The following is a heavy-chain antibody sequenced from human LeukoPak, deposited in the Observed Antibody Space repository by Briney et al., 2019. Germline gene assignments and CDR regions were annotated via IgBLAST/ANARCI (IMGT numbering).Heavy chain of an antibody. J-gene: IGHJ3*02. Sequence: GGSLRLSCAASGFTFSSYAMSWVRQAPGKGLEWVSAISGSGVTTYYADSVKGRFTISRDNSKNTLYLQMNSLRAEDTAVYYCAKDCSSTSCYDAFDIWGQGTMVTVSS. D-gene: IGHD2-2*01. V-gene: IGHV3-23*01. CDR1: GFTFSSYA. CDR3: AKDCSSTSCYDAFDI. CDR2: ISGSGVTT.